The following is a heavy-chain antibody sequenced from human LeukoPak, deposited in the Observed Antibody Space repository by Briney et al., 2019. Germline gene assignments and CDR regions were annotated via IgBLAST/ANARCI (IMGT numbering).Heavy chain of an antibody. Sequence: ASVKVSCKASGYTFNSYDISWVRQAPGQGLEWMAWISTYNGNTNYAQKVQDRATMTTDTSTSTAYMELRSLRSDDTAVYYCARVLRYDFWSAYYFDYWGQGTLITVSS. CDR2: ISTYNGNT. J-gene: IGHJ4*02. D-gene: IGHD3-3*01. CDR1: GYTFNSYD. CDR3: ARVLRYDFWSAYYFDY. V-gene: IGHV1-18*01.